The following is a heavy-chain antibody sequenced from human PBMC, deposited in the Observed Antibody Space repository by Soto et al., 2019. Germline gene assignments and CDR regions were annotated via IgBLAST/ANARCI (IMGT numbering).Heavy chain of an antibody. V-gene: IGHV1-69*02. CDR2: IIPILGIA. CDR3: AIGYCSGGSCYSGVYTWFDP. J-gene: IGHJ5*02. Sequence: SVKVSCKASGGTFSSYTISWVRQAPGQGLEWMGRIIPILGIANYAQKFQGRVTITADKSTSTAYMELSSLRSEDTAVYYCAIGYCSGGSCYSGVYTWFDPWGQGTLVTVSS. D-gene: IGHD2-15*01. CDR1: GGTFSSYT.